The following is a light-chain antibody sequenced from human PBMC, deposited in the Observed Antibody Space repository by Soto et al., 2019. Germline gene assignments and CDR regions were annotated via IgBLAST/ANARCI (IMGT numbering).Light chain of an antibody. J-gene: IGKJ4*01. V-gene: IGKV1-5*03. CDR3: QQYNSSPLP. CDR2: KAS. Sequence: DIQMTQSPSTLSASVGDRVTITCRASQIISSWLAWYQQKPGKAPKLLIYKASSLESGVPSRFSGSGSGTEFTLTISSLQPDDFATYYCQQYNSSPLPFGGGTKVEIK. CDR1: QIISSW.